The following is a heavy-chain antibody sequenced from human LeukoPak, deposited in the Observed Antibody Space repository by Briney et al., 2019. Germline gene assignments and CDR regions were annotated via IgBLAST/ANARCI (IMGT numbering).Heavy chain of an antibody. V-gene: IGHV1-2*02. CDR1: GCTFTGYY. CDR3: ARDYCVVVPAAWFDP. J-gene: IGHJ5*02. D-gene: IGHD2-2*01. Sequence: GASVKVSCKASGCTFTGYYMHWVRQAPGQGLEWMGWINPNSGGTNCAQKFQGRVTMTRDTSISTAYMELSRLRSDDTAVYYCARDYCVVVPAAWFDPWGQGTLVTVSS. CDR2: INPNSGGT.